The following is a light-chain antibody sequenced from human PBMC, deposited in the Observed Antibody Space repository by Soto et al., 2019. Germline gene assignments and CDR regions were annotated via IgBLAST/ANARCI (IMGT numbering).Light chain of an antibody. CDR3: QQFEKWPFT. J-gene: IGKJ2*01. CDR2: AAS. V-gene: IGKV3-15*01. Sequence: EIVMTQSPGTLSVSLGERVTLSCRASQSVSTNLAWYQQRPGQVPRLLFYAASTRATDVPGTFSGSGSGTEFTLTISSLQSEDFAVYYCQQFEKWPFTFGQGTKLEIK. CDR1: QSVSTN.